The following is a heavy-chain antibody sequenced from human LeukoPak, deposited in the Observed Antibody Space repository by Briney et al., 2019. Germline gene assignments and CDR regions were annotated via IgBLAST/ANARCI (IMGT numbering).Heavy chain of an antibody. CDR2: ISYDGSNK. D-gene: IGHD5-18*01. CDR1: GFTFSNYG. Sequence: GGSLRLSCAASGFTFSNYGIHWVGQAPGKWLYRVAVISYDGSNKYYADSVEGRCTISRDKSKNTVYLQMNSLRAEDTAVYYCAKEAGYSYGFDYWGQGTLVTVSS. V-gene: IGHV3-30*18. J-gene: IGHJ4*02. CDR3: AKEAGYSYGFDY.